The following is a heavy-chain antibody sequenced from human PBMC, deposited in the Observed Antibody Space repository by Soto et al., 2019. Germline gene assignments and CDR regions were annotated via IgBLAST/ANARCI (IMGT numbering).Heavy chain of an antibody. Sequence: QVQLVQSGAEVKKPGSSVKVSCKASGGTFSSYAISWVRQAPGQGLEWMGGIIPIFGTANYAQKFQGRVTITADESTSTAYMELSSLRSEDTAVYYCARGTAAAGTPAYYYGMDVWGQGPTVTVSS. J-gene: IGHJ6*02. CDR2: IIPIFGTA. V-gene: IGHV1-69*01. D-gene: IGHD6-13*01. CDR1: GGTFSSYA. CDR3: ARGTAAAGTPAYYYGMDV.